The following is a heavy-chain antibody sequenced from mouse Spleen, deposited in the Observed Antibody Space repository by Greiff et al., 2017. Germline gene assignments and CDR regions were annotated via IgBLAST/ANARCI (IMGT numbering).Heavy chain of an antibody. CDR2: IYPASGFI. CDR3: ASPYYGSSYGY. J-gene: IGHJ2*01. Sequence: VQLLQSGAELVQPGASLKLSCTASGFTFTDYSISWVSQNPGQGLEWIATIYPASGFIYDKEKFKGKATLTAENSSSTAYMQLSRLTSEDSAVYFCASPYYGSSYGYWGQGTTRTVSS. V-gene: IGHV1-76*01. D-gene: IGHD1-1*01. CDR1: GFTFTDYS.